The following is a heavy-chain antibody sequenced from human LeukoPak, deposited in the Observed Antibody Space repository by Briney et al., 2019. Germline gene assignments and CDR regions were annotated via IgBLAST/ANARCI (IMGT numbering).Heavy chain of an antibody. V-gene: IGHV3-7*01. J-gene: IGHJ4*02. CDR1: GFTFSSYW. CDR3: ARVGEWFGELQFGY. D-gene: IGHD3-10*01. Sequence: GGSLRPSCAASGFTFSSYWMSWVRQAPGKGLEWVANVKQDGSEKYYVDSVKGRFTISRDNAKNSLYLQMNSLRAEDTAVYYCARVGEWFGELQFGYWGQGTLVTVSS. CDR2: VKQDGSEK.